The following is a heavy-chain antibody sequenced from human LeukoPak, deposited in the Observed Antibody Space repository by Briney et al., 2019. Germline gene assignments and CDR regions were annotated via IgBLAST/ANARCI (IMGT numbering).Heavy chain of an antibody. CDR2: ISSSSSYI. CDR3: ARKYYYDSSGYLRPGAFDI. V-gene: IGHV3-21*01. CDR1: GFTFSSYS. D-gene: IGHD3-22*01. Sequence: GGSLRLSCAASGFTFSSYSMNWVRQAPGKGLEWVSSISSSSSYIYYADSVKGRFTISRDNAKNSLYLQMNSLRAEDTAVYYCARKYYYDSSGYLRPGAFDIWGQGTMVTVSS. J-gene: IGHJ3*02.